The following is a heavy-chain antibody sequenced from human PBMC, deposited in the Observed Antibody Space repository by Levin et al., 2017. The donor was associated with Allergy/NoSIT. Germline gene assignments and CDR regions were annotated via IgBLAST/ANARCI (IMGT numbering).Heavy chain of an antibody. J-gene: IGHJ5*02. V-gene: IGHV3-11*01. Sequence: PGGSLRLSCAASGFTFSDYYMSWIRQAPGKGLEWVSYISTSGSTIYYADSVKGRFTISRDNAKNSLYMQMNSLRAEDTAVYYCARCPFLEWLPRFDPWGQGTLVTVSS. CDR2: ISTSGSTI. CDR1: GFTFSDYY. CDR3: ARCPFLEWLPRFDP. D-gene: IGHD3-3*02.